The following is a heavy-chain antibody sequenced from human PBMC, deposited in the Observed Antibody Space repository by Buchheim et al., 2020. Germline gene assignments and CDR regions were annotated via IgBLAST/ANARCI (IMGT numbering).Heavy chain of an antibody. D-gene: IGHD1-26*01. CDR2: INTYNGFT. CDR1: GYSFSSYG. CDR3: ARVNSGSAPGRWLDA. V-gene: IGHV1-18*01. J-gene: IGHJ5*02. Sequence: QSQVVQSGSEVKKPGASVTLSCKASGYSFSSYGITWVRRAPGQGLEWIGWINTYNGFTKYAQKFQGRVTLTTDRPTSTAYMELRRLRSDDTAVYHCARVNSGSAPGRWLDAWGQGTL.